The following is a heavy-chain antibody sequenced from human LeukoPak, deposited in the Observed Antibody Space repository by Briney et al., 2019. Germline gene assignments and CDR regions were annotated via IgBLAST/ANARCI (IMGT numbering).Heavy chain of an antibody. CDR3: TQKGGADY. D-gene: IGHD2-15*01. CDR2: ISSTSSSSTI. V-gene: IGHV3-48*02. CDR1: GFTFSRFG. J-gene: IGHJ4*02. Sequence: GGSLRLSCAASGFTFSRFGMNWVRQAPGKGLEWVSYISSTSSSSTIYCADSVKGRFTISRDNAKNSLYLQMNSLRDEDTAVYYCTQKGGADYWGQGTLVTVSS.